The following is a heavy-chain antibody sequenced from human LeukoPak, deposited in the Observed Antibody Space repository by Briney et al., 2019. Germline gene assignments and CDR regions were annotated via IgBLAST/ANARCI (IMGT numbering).Heavy chain of an antibody. D-gene: IGHD2-8*02. Sequence: GGSLRLSCAASGFTFSNYRMHWVRQAPGRGLVWVSHVNNDGTDTGYADSVEGRFTISRDNTKNTVILQMNSLGAEDTAVYYCTRGSHSSAPAVVLFDYWGQGTLVTVPS. CDR3: TRGSHSSAPAVVLFDY. V-gene: IGHV3-74*01. CDR1: GFTFSNYR. CDR2: VNNDGTDT. J-gene: IGHJ4*02.